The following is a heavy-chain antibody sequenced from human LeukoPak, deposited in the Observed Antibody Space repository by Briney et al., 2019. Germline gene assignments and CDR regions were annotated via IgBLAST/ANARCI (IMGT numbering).Heavy chain of an antibody. Sequence: AGSLRLSCAASGFTFSSYGMHCVRQAPGKGLEWVAFIRYDGSNKYYADSVKGRFTISRDNSKNTLYLQMNSLRAEDTAVYYCAKDSLMGYYYYYMDVWGKGTTVTVSS. CDR2: IRYDGSNK. D-gene: IGHD3-10*01. V-gene: IGHV3-30*02. J-gene: IGHJ6*03. CDR3: AKDSLMGYYYYYMDV. CDR1: GFTFSSYG.